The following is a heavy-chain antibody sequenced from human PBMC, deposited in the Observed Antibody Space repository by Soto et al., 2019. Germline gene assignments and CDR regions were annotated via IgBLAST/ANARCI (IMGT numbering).Heavy chain of an antibody. Sequence: SETLSLTCTVSGCSISSYYWSWIRQPAGKGLEWIGRIYTSGSTNYNPSLKSRVTMSVDTSKNQFSLKLSSVTAADTAVYYCARGRYCSSTSCYTFDYWGQGTLVTVSS. J-gene: IGHJ4*02. CDR1: GCSISSYY. D-gene: IGHD2-2*02. CDR3: ARGRYCSSTSCYTFDY. V-gene: IGHV4-4*07. CDR2: IYTSGST.